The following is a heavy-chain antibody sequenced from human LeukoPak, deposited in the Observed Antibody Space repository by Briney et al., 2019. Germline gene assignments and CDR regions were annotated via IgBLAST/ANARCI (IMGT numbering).Heavy chain of an antibody. V-gene: IGHV5-51*01. CDR1: GYSFTSYW. Sequence: GGSLKISCKGSGYSFTSYWIGWVRQMPGKGLEWMGIIYPGDSDTRYSPSFQGQVTISADKSISTAYLQWSSLKASDTAMYYCARQEGNRITGTTGSFDYWGQGTLATVSS. J-gene: IGHJ4*02. D-gene: IGHD1-20*01. CDR3: ARQEGNRITGTTGSFDY. CDR2: IYPGDSDT.